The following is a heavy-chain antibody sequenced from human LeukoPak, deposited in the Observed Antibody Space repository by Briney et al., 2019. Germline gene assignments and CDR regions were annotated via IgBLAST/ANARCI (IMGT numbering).Heavy chain of an antibody. CDR3: ARGSTARYYYDSSGYYRGAVDY. D-gene: IGHD3-22*01. Sequence: ASVKVSCKASGYTFINYGINWVRQAPGQGLEWVGWISAYNGNTNYAQKFQGRVTMTTDTSTSTAYMELRSLRSDDTAVHYCARGSTARYYYDSSGYYRGAVDYWGQGTLVTISS. CDR1: GYTFINYG. J-gene: IGHJ4*02. V-gene: IGHV1-18*01. CDR2: ISAYNGNT.